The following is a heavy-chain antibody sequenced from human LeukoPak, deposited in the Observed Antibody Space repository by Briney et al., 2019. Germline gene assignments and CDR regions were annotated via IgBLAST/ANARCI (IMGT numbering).Heavy chain of an antibody. D-gene: IGHD3-10*01. CDR2: MNPNSGNT. Sequence: ASVKVSCKASGYTFTSYDINWVRQATGQGLEWMGWMNPNSGNTGYAQKFQGRVTMTRNTSISTAYMELSSLRSEDTAVYYCARKGDYYGSGCYYNFVNWFDPWGQGTLVTVSS. CDR3: ARKGDYYGSGCYYNFVNWFDP. V-gene: IGHV1-8*01. J-gene: IGHJ5*02. CDR1: GYTFTSYD.